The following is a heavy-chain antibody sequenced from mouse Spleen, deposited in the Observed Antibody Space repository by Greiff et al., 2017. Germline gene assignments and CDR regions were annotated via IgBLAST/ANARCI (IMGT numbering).Heavy chain of an antibody. CDR3: ARDRGYGKWYFDV. D-gene: IGHD2-10*02. V-gene: IGHV5-9*01. J-gene: IGHJ1*01. CDR1: GFTFSSYY. CDR2: IGSGGGST. Sequence: EVMLVESGGGLVKLGGSLKLSCAASGFTFSSYYMSWVRQTPEKRLEWVATIGSGGGSTYYPDSVKGRFTISRDNAKNTLYLQMSSLNSEDTAVYYCARDRGYGKWYFDVWGAGTTVTVSS.